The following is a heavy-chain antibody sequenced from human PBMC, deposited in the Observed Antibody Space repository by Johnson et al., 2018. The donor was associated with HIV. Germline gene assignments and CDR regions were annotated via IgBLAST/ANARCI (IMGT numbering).Heavy chain of an antibody. CDR2: ISSDESNT. CDR1: VFTFSTYA. D-gene: IGHD1-26*01. CDR3: AREGVSGSYYDAFDL. J-gene: IGHJ3*01. Sequence: QVQLVESGGGVVQPGRSLRLSCAASVFTFSTYAMHWVRQAPGKGLEWVAVISSDESNTYYADSVKGRFTISRDNSKNTLFLQMDSLRADDTAVYYCAREGVSGSYYDAFDLWGQGTMVTVSS. V-gene: IGHV3-30-3*01.